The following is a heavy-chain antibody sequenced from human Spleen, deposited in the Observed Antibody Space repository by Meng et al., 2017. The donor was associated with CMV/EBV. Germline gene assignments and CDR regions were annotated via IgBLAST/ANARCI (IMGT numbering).Heavy chain of an antibody. Sequence: GESLKISCAASGFTFSSYSMNWVRQAPGKGLEWVSSISSSSSYIYYADSVKGRFTISRDNAKNSLYLQINSLRAEDTAVYYCARGAAFDIWGQGTMVTVSS. V-gene: IGHV3-21*01. CDR1: GFTFSSYS. CDR2: ISSSSSYI. CDR3: ARGAAFDI. J-gene: IGHJ3*02.